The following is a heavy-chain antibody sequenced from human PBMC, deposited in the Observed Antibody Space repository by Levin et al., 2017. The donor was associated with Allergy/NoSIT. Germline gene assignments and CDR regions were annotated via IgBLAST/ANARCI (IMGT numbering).Heavy chain of an antibody. CDR2: IIPIFGTA. CDR1: GGTFSSYA. V-gene: IGHV1-69*13. D-gene: IGHD1-26*01. J-gene: IGHJ6*02. Sequence: SVKVSCKASGGTFSSYAISWVRQAPGQGLEWMGGIIPIFGTANYAQKFQGRVTITADESTSTAYMELSSLRSEDTAVYYCAKVEVDAGGHGSYYDTYYYYGMDVWGQGTTVTVSS. CDR3: AKVEVDAGGHGSYYDTYYYYGMDV.